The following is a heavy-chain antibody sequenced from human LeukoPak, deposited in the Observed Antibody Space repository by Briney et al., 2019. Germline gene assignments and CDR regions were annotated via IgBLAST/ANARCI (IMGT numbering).Heavy chain of an antibody. J-gene: IGHJ3*02. CDR3: ARIDGSGYQGSFDI. Sequence: PSETLSLTCAGYGGSFSGYYWSWIRQPPGKGLEWMGEINHRGSTNYNPSRKSRVTISIATSKTQFSLKLSSVTAADTAVYYCARIDGSGYQGSFDIWGQGTMVTVSS. CDR1: GGSFSGYY. CDR2: INHRGST. V-gene: IGHV4-34*01. D-gene: IGHD3-22*01.